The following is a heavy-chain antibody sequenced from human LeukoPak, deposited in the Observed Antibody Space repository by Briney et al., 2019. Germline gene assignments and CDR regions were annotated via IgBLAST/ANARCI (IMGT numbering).Heavy chain of an antibody. CDR1: GFSFSSYE. V-gene: IGHV3-48*03. D-gene: IGHD2-2*01. J-gene: IGHJ5*02. CDR3: AGDQNCRSATCYGFDP. Sequence: GGSLRLSCVASGFSFSSYEMNWVRQAPGKGLEWVSFISDSGSTIFYADSVKGRFTISRDNAKNSLFLQMNSLRAEDTAVYYCAGDQNCRSATCYGFDPWGQGTLVTVSS. CDR2: ISDSGSTI.